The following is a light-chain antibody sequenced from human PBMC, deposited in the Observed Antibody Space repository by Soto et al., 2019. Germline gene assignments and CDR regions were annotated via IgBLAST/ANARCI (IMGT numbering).Light chain of an antibody. CDR2: AAS. CDR1: QSIRTF. V-gene: IGKV1-39*01. J-gene: IGKJ1*01. Sequence: DIQMTQSPSSLSASVGDRVSVTCRASQSIRTFLNWYQQRPGEAPKLLIYAASSLQSGVPSRFSGSGSGADFTLTIGSLQPEDFATYFCQQGYTTPRTFGQGTKVEVK. CDR3: QQGYTTPRT.